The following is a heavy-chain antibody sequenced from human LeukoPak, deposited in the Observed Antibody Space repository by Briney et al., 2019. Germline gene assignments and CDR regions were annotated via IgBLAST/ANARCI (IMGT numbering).Heavy chain of an antibody. J-gene: IGHJ4*02. Sequence: SWVRQAPGKGLEWVGFIRSKAYGGTPEYAASVKGRFTISRDDSKSIAYLQMNSLKTEDTAVYYCTRVIVATKDYWGQGTLVTVSS. D-gene: IGHD5-12*01. CDR2: IRSKAYGGTP. CDR3: TRVIVATKDY. V-gene: IGHV3-49*02.